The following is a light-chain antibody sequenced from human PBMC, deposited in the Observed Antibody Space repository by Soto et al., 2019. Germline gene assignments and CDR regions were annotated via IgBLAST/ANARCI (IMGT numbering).Light chain of an antibody. Sequence: DIVLTQSPGTLSLSPGERATLSCRTSQTVSSAYLAWYKQKPGQAPRLLIYGASSRATGIPDRFSGSGCGTDFTLTISRLEPEDSAVYYCQQYGSSPLYSFGQGTKLEIK. CDR3: QQYGSSPLYS. J-gene: IGKJ2*01. CDR2: GAS. V-gene: IGKV3-20*01. CDR1: QTVSSAY.